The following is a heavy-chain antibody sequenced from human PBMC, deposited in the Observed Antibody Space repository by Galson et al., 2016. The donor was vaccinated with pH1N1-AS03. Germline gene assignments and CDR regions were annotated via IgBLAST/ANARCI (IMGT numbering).Heavy chain of an antibody. CDR3: VASNPSSDY. Sequence: SLRLSCAASGFTFSSYWMHWVRQPPGTGLEWVSRVNSDGSSTGYADSVRGRFTISRDFASITLYLQMNSLRAEDTAVYFCVASNPSSDYWCQGTLVTVSS. J-gene: IGHJ4*02. CDR1: GFTFSSYW. CDR2: VNSDGSST. V-gene: IGHV3-74*01. D-gene: IGHD2-2*01.